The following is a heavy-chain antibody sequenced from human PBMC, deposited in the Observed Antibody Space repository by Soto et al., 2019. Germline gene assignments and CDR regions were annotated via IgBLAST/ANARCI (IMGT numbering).Heavy chain of an antibody. J-gene: IGHJ6*02. CDR2: IDPSDSYT. Sequence: PGESLKISCKGSGYSFASYWISWVRQMPGKGLEWMGRIDPSDSYTNYSPSFQGHVTISADKSISTAYLQWSRLKASDTAMYYCARLSHYNYDMDVWGQGTTVTVSS. V-gene: IGHV5-10-1*01. CDR1: GYSFASYW. CDR3: ARLSHYNYDMDV.